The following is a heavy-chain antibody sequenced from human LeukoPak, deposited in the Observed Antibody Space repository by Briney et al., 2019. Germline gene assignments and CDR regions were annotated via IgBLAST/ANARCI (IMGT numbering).Heavy chain of an antibody. D-gene: IGHD3-22*01. Sequence: ASVKVSCKASGYTFTSYVISWVRQAPGQGLEWMGWISAYNGNTNYAQKLQGRVTMTTDTSTSTAYMELRSLRSDDTAVYYCARGDYYDSSGYYRFDYWGQGTLVTVSS. CDR1: GYTFTSYV. CDR2: ISAYNGNT. J-gene: IGHJ4*02. CDR3: ARGDYYDSSGYYRFDY. V-gene: IGHV1-18*01.